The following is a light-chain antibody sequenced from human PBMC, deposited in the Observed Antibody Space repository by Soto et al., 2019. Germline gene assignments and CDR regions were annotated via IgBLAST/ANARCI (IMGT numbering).Light chain of an antibody. CDR1: SSDFGSYKF. V-gene: IGLV2-23*01. J-gene: IGLJ1*01. CDR2: ETS. CDR3: FSFTSTSTHV. Sequence: QSVLAQPASVSGSPGQSVTISCTGTSSDFGSYKFVSWYQHHPGKVPKVIIYETSKRPSGVSDRFSGSKSGNTASLTISGLQAEDEADYYCFSFTSTSTHVFGSGTKVTVL.